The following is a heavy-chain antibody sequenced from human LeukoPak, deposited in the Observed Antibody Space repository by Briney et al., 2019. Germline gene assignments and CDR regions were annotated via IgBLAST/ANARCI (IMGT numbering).Heavy chain of an antibody. Sequence: SETLSLTCAVYGGSFSGYYWSWIRQPPGKGLEWIGEINHSGSTNYNPSLKSRVTISVDTSKNQFSLRLSSVTAADTAVYYCASGQPRGYSYGYGSNWFDPWGQGTLVTVSS. CDR3: ASGQPRGYSYGYGSNWFDP. D-gene: IGHD5-18*01. CDR2: INHSGST. CDR1: GGSFSGYY. J-gene: IGHJ5*02. V-gene: IGHV4-34*01.